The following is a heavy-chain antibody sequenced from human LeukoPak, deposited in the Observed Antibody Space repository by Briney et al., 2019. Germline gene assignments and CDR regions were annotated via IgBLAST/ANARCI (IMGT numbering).Heavy chain of an antibody. V-gene: IGHV3-30-3*01. Sequence: GGSLRLSCAASGFTFSSYAMHWVRQALGKGLEWVAVISYDGSNKYYADSVKGRFTISRDNSKNTLYLQMNSLRAEDTAVYYCASGHNEYSSSSAHYWGQGTLVTASS. J-gene: IGHJ4*02. CDR2: ISYDGSNK. D-gene: IGHD6-6*01. CDR1: GFTFSSYA. CDR3: ASGHNEYSSSSAHY.